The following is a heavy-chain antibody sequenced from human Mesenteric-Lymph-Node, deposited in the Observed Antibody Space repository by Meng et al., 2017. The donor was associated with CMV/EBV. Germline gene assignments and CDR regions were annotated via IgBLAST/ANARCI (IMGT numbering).Heavy chain of an antibody. CDR2: INGRGEST. CDR1: GFTFHHYV. Sequence: GGSLRLSCVASGFTFHHYVMTWVRQAPVRGLEWVADINGRGESTNYADSVTGRFTISRDNSKNTLYLQMNSLRAEDTALYYCGRLIDVWGQGTLVTVSS. J-gene: IGHJ4*02. CDR3: GRLIDV. D-gene: IGHD3-16*01. V-gene: IGHV3-23*01.